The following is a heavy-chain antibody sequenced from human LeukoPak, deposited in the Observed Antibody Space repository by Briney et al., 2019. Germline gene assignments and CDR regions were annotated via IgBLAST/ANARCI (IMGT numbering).Heavy chain of an antibody. CDR3: ARHPPRDGSAFDY. J-gene: IGHJ4*02. CDR1: GGSISSGSYY. V-gene: IGHV4-39*01. CDR2: MYYSGTT. Sequence: SETLSLTCTVSGGSISSGSYYWGWIRQPPGKGLEWIASMYYSGTTFYSPSLESRVTISVDTSKNQLSLKLGSVTAADTAVYYCARHPPRDGSAFDYWGQGTLVTVSS.